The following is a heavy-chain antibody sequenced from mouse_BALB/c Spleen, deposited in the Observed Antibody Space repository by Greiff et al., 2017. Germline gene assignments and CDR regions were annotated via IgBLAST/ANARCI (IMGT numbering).Heavy chain of an antibody. CDR3: ASRERFAY. CDR2: IDPSDSET. J-gene: IGHJ3*01. CDR1: GYSFTSYW. D-gene: IGHD3-1*01. V-gene: IGHV1S127*01. Sequence: VQLQQSGPQLVRPGASVKISCKASGYSFTSYWMHWVQQRPGQGLEWIGMIDPSDSETRLNQKFKDKATLTVDKSSSTAYMQLSSPTSEDSAVYYCASRERFAYWGQGTLVTVSA.